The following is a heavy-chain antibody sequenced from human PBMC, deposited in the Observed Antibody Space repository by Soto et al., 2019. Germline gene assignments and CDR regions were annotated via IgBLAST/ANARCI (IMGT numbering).Heavy chain of an antibody. CDR3: ARLGYDILTGYYRWFDP. CDR1: GGSISSSSYY. CDR2: IYYSGST. Sequence: QLQLQESGPGLVKPSETLSLTCTVSGGSISSSSYYWGWICQPPGKGLEWIGSIYYSGSTYYNPPLKSRVTISVDTSKNQFSLKLSSVTAADTAVYYCARLGYDILTGYYRWFDPWGQGTLVTVSS. D-gene: IGHD3-9*01. V-gene: IGHV4-39*01. J-gene: IGHJ5*02.